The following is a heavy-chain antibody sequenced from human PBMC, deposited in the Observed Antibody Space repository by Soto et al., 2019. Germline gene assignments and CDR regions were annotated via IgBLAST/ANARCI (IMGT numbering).Heavy chain of an antibody. J-gene: IGHJ3*02. CDR3: ARGDTPMITGMDSFDI. V-gene: IGHV3-7*01. D-gene: IGHD5-18*01. CDR2: IKQDGTEK. Sequence: TGGSLRLSCAASGVTFSRYWMNWVRQAPGKGLEWVANIKQDGTEKNYVDSVKGRFTISRDNAKNSLYLQMDSLRAEDTAVYFCARGDTPMITGMDSFDIWGQGTLVTVSS. CDR1: GVTFSRYW.